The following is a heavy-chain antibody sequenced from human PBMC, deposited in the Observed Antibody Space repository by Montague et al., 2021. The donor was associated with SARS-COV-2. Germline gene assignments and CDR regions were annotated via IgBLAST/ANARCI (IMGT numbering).Heavy chain of an antibody. Sequence: SETLSLTCAVSGGSFTGYYWTWIRQPPGKGLEWIGEINHSGSSNYNPSLESRVTISVDTSKNQFSLRLNSVTAADTAVYYCARAKVTIFWVLIMLCAAGAVDVWGQGTTVTVSS. CDR2: INHSGSS. CDR1: GGSFTGYY. D-gene: IGHD3-3*01. J-gene: IGHJ3*01. V-gene: IGHV4-34*01. CDR3: ARAKVTIFWVLIMLCAAGAVDV.